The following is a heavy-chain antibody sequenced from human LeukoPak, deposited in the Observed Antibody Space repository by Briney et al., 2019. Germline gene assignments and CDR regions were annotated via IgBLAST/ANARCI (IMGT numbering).Heavy chain of an antibody. D-gene: IGHD3-3*01. V-gene: IGHV3-74*01. CDR3: ANDFWSGYYNDAFDI. Sequence: GGSLRLSCAASGFTFSNYWMHWVRQAPGKVLVWVSRINSDGNSTSYADSVRGRFTISRDNAKNTLYLQMNSLRAEDTAVYFCANDFWSGYYNDAFDIWGQGTMVTVSS. J-gene: IGHJ3*02. CDR1: GFTFSNYW. CDR2: INSDGNST.